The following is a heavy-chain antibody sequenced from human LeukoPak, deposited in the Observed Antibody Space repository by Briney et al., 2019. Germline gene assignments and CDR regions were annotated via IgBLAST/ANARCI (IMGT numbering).Heavy chain of an antibody. CDR2: ISGSGTTT. Sequence: GGSLRLSCAASGFIFSSYAMTWVRQAPGRGLEWLSTISGSGTTTYYVDSVKGRFTVSRDNSKNTLYLQMSSLRAGDTAVYYCARGLRFLEWLLGFDYWGQGTLVTVSS. V-gene: IGHV3-23*01. D-gene: IGHD3-3*01. J-gene: IGHJ4*02. CDR3: ARGLRFLEWLLGFDY. CDR1: GFIFSSYA.